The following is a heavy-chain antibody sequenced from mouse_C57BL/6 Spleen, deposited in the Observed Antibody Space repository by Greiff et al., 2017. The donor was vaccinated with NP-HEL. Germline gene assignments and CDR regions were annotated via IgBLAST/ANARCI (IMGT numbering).Heavy chain of an antibody. J-gene: IGHJ4*01. V-gene: IGHV8-12*01. CDR3: ARVITTVVARDAMDY. D-gene: IGHD1-1*01. CDR1: GFSLSTSGMG. Sequence: QVTLKESGPGILQSSQTLSLTCSFSGFSLSTSGMGVSWIRQPSGKGLEWLAHIYWDDDKRYNPSLKSRRTISKDTSRNQVFLKITSVDTADTATYYCARVITTVVARDAMDYWGQGTSVTVSS. CDR2: IYWDDDK.